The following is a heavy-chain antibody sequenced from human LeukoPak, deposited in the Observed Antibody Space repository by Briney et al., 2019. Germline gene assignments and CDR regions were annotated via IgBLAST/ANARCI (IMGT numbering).Heavy chain of an antibody. CDR1: GGSFSCYY. Sequence: KASETLSLTCSVYGGSFSCYYWSWIRQPPGKGLEWIGEINHSGSTNYNPSLKSRVTISVDTSKNQFSLKLSSVTAADTAVYYCASARMAVADYWGQGTLVTVSS. D-gene: IGHD6-19*01. V-gene: IGHV4-34*01. CDR3: ASARMAVADY. J-gene: IGHJ4*02. CDR2: INHSGST.